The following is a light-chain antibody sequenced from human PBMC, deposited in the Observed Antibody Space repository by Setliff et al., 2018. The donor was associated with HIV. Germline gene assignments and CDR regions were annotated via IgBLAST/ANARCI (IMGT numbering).Light chain of an antibody. CDR2: DVS. CDR1: SSDVGGYNY. J-gene: IGLJ1*01. V-gene: IGLV2-14*01. CDR3: HSKRSSSTPYV. Sequence: QSALTQPASVSGSPGQSITISCTGTSSDVGGYNYVSWYQQHPGKAPKLMIYDVSKWPSGVSNRFSGSKSGNTASLTISGLQAEDEADYYCHSKRSSSTPYVFGTGTKVTVL.